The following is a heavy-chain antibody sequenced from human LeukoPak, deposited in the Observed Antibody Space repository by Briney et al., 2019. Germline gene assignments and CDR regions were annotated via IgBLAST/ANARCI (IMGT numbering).Heavy chain of an antibody. CDR2: ISDSGGRT. D-gene: IGHD2-2*01. CDR3: AKLISTGSNRDY. J-gene: IGHJ4*02. CDR1: GFPLSSYA. V-gene: IGHV3-23*01. Sequence: TGGSLRLSCAAFGFPLSSYAMSWVRQAPGKGLEWVSAISDSGGRTYYADSVKGRCTISRDNSKNTLSLQMNSLRAEDTAVYYCAKLISTGSNRDYWGQGTLVTVSS.